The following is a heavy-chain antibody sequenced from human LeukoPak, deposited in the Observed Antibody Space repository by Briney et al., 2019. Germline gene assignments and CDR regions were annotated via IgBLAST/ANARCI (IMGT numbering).Heavy chain of an antibody. CDR2: IQYDGSNK. CDR3: AKEGYGDIVVVPAAIPSPHYYFDY. CDR1: GFTFSCFG. Sequence: PRGSLRPSRATSGFTFSCFGMQWVRQAPGKGLEWVAFIQYDGSNKYFADYVKGRFTIFRGNSKNTLYLQMNSLRAEDTAVYYCAKEGYGDIVVVPAAIPSPHYYFDYWGQGTLVTVSS. J-gene: IGHJ4*02. D-gene: IGHD2-2*01. V-gene: IGHV3-30*02.